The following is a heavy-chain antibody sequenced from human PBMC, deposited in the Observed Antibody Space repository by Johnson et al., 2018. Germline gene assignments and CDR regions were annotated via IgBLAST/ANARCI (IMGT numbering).Heavy chain of an antibody. V-gene: IGHV3-33*01. Sequence: QVQLVQSGGGVVQPGRSLRLSCAASGFTFSSYGMHWVRQAPGKGLEWVAVIWYDGSNKYYADSVKGRFTISRDNSKNTLYLQMNSLRAEDTAVYYCARTMGLAVVVINDAFDIWGQGTMVTVSS. CDR2: IWYDGSNK. CDR1: GFTFSSYG. CDR3: ARTMGLAVVVINDAFDI. J-gene: IGHJ3*02. D-gene: IGHD3-22*01.